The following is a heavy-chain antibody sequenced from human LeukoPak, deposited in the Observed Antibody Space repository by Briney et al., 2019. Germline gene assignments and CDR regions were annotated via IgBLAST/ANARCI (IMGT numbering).Heavy chain of an antibody. CDR3: AKRGTYGSHAFDI. V-gene: IGHV3-30*18. Sequence: PGRSLRLSCAASGFTFSSYGMHWVRQAPGKGLEWVAVISYDGSNKYYADSVKGRFTISRDNSKNTLYLQMNSLRAEDTAVYYCAKRGTYGSHAFDIWGRGTTVSVSS. D-gene: IGHD2-8*01. CDR1: GFTFSSYG. J-gene: IGHJ3*02. CDR2: ISYDGSNK.